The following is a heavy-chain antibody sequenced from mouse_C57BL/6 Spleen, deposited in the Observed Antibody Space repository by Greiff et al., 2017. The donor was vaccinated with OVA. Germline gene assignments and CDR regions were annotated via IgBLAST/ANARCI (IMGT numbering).Heavy chain of an antibody. J-gene: IGHJ2*01. V-gene: IGHV1-15*01. CDR2: IDPETGGT. CDR3: HYDARS. Sequence: QVQLKESGAELVRPGASVTLSCKASGYTFTDYEMHWVKQTPVPGLEWIGAIDPETGGTAYNQKFKGKAILTADKSSSTAYMELRSLTSEDSAVYYCHYDARSWGQGTTLTVSS. D-gene: IGHD2-4*01. CDR1: GYTFTDYE.